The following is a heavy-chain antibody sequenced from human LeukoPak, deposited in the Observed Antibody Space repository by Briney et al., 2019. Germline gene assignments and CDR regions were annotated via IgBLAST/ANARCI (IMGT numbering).Heavy chain of an antibody. CDR1: GGLINTRSYF. J-gene: IGHJ4*01. Sequence: SETLSLTCSASGGLINTRSYFWGWIRQPPGKGLEWIGEINHSGSTNYNPSLKSRVTISVDTSKNQFSLKLSSVTAADTAVYYCAIVRTGFYRIWGHGTLVTVSS. CDR3: AIVRTGFYRI. D-gene: IGHD3-10*01. V-gene: IGHV4-39*07. CDR2: INHSGST.